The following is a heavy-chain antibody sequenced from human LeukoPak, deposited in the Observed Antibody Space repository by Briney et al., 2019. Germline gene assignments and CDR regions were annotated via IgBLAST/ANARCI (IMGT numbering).Heavy chain of an antibody. Sequence: AGGSLRLSCAASGFTFSSYSMNWVRQAPGKGLEWVSSISSSSIYIYYADSVKGRFTIPRDNAKNSLYLQMNSLRAEDTAVYYCARALEMATTRSNFDYWGQGTLVTVSS. D-gene: IGHD5-24*01. CDR2: ISSSSIYI. J-gene: IGHJ4*02. V-gene: IGHV3-21*01. CDR3: ARALEMATTRSNFDY. CDR1: GFTFSSYS.